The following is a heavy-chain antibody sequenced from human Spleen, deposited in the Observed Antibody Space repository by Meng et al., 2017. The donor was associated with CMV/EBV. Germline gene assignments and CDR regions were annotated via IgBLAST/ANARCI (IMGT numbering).Heavy chain of an antibody. D-gene: IGHD2-2*01. CDR1: GFTFSSYT. J-gene: IGHJ4*02. Sequence: GESLKISCAASGFTFSSYTMHWVRQAPGKGLEWVAVISYDGSNKYYTDSVKGPFTISRDNSKNTLYLQMNSLRAEDTAVYYCARDRDLHLYQLPSDGFDYWGQGTLVTVSS. V-gene: IGHV3-30-3*01. CDR3: ARDRDLHLYQLPSDGFDY. CDR2: ISYDGSNK.